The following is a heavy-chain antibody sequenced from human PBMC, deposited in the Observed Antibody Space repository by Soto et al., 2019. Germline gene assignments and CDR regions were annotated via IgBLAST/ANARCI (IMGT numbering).Heavy chain of an antibody. Sequence: QVQLVESGGGVVQPGRSLRLSCAASGFTFSSYGMHWVRQAPGKGLEWVAVIWYDGSNKYYADSVKGRFTISRDNSKNTLYLQMNSLRAEDTAVYYCARDRDWLFATNFDAFDIWGQGTMVTVSS. J-gene: IGHJ3*02. V-gene: IGHV3-33*01. CDR2: IWYDGSNK. D-gene: IGHD3-9*01. CDR3: ARDRDWLFATNFDAFDI. CDR1: GFTFSSYG.